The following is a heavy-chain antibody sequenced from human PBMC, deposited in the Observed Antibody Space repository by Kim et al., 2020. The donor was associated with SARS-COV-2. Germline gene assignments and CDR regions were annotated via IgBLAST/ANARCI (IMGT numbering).Heavy chain of an antibody. D-gene: IGHD3-22*01. CDR3: AMWLLKKKYYYYGMDV. V-gene: IGHV3-53*01. Sequence: SVKGRFTISRDNSKNTLYLKMNSLRAEDTAVYYCAMWLLKKKYYYYGMDVWGQGTTVTVSS. J-gene: IGHJ6*02.